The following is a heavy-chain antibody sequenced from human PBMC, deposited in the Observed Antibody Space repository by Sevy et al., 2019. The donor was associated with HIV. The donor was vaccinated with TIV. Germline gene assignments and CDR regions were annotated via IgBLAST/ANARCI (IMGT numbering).Heavy chain of an antibody. V-gene: IGHV4-39*01. D-gene: IGHD2-21*01. J-gene: IGHJ4*02. CDR2: VYYSGRT. Sequence: SETLSLTCTVSGGSISSYSYSWGWIRQPPGKGLEWIGSVYYSGRTYYNPSLGSRVTISVDTSKNQFSLKLSSVTAADTAVYYCARHTSYISGDCWGQGTLVTVSS. CDR1: GGSISSYSYS. CDR3: ARHTSYISGDC.